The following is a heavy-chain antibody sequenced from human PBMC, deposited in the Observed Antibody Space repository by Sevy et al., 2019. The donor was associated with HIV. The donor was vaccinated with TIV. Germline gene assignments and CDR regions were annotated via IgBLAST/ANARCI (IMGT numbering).Heavy chain of an antibody. CDR3: AKGYCSGGSCYHFDY. D-gene: IGHD2-15*01. V-gene: IGHV3-23*01. CDR2: ISGSGGST. CDR1: GFTFSSYA. Sequence: GGSLRLSCAASGFTFSSYAMSWVRQAPGKGLEWVSAISGSGGSTYYTDSVKGRFTISRDNSKNTLYLQMNSLRAEDTAVYYCAKGYCSGGSCYHFDYWGQGTLVTVSS. J-gene: IGHJ4*02.